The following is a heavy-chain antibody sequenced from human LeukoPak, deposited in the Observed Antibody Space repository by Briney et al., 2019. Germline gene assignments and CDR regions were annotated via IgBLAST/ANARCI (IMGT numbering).Heavy chain of an antibody. CDR3: ARHLTYGGWNS. D-gene: IGHD4-23*01. J-gene: IGHJ4*02. CDR1: GFTFSSYW. V-gene: IGHV3-74*01. CDR2: INSDGSSA. Sequence: GGSLRLSCAASGFTFSSYWMQWVRHAPGKGLVWVSRINSDGSSASYADSVKGRFTISRDNAKNTLYLQMNSLRAEDTAVYYCARHLTYGGWNSWGQGTPVTVYS.